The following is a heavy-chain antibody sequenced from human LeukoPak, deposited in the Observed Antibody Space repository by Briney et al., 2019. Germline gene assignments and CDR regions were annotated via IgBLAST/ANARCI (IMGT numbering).Heavy chain of an antibody. CDR2: ISSSSSYI. D-gene: IGHD3-3*01. CDR3: ARDRLITIVGVVTGSFDY. CDR1: GFTFSSYS. V-gene: IGHV3-21*01. Sequence: GGSLRLSCAAPGFTFSSYSMNWVRQAPGKGLEWVSSISSSSSYIYYADSVKGRFTNSRDNAKNSLYLQMNSLRAEDTAVYYCARDRLITIVGVVTGSFDYWGQGTLVTVSS. J-gene: IGHJ4*02.